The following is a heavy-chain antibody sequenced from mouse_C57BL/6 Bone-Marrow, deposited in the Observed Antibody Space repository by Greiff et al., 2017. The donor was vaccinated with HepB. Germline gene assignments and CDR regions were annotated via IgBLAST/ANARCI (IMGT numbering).Heavy chain of an antibody. CDR3: ARRTYYSNYEGYWYFDV. Sequence: DVMLVESGGGLVKPGGSLKLSCAASGFTFSSYTMSWVRQTPEKRLEWVATISGGGGNTYYPDSVKGRFTISGDNAKNTLYLQMSSLRSEDTALYYCARRTYYSNYEGYWYFDVWGTGTTVTVSS. J-gene: IGHJ1*03. CDR1: GFTFSSYT. CDR2: ISGGGGNT. D-gene: IGHD2-5*01. V-gene: IGHV5-9*01.